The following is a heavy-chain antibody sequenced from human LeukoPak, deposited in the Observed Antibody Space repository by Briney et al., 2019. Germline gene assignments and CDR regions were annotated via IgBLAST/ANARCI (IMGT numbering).Heavy chain of an antibody. CDR3: AKDGSWSCTD. CDR2: ISDSISYM. J-gene: IGHJ4*02. CDR1: GFTFSTYS. Sequence: GGSLRLSCAASGFTFSTYSMNWVRQAPGKGLEWVSSISDSISYMYYADSVKGRFTISRDNSKRTLYLQMNSLRADDTAVYYCAKDGSWSCTDWGQGTLVTVSS. D-gene: IGHD2-8*02. V-gene: IGHV3-21*01.